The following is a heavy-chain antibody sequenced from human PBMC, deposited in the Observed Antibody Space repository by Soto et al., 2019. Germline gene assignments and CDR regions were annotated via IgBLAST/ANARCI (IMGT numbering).Heavy chain of an antibody. J-gene: IGHJ4*02. Sequence: GSLRLSCAASGFTFSSYGLPWVRQAPGKGLEWVAVIWYDGSNKYYAASVKGRFTISRDNSKNTLYLQMNSLRAEDTAVYYCAREMTTVNVFDYWGQGTLFTVSS. D-gene: IGHD4-17*01. V-gene: IGHV3-33*01. CDR1: GFTFSSYG. CDR3: AREMTTVNVFDY. CDR2: IWYDGSNK.